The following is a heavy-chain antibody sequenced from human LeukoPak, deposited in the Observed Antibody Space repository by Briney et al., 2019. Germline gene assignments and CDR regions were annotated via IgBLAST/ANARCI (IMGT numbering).Heavy chain of an antibody. CDR3: ATRGGAQSNAFNY. D-gene: IGHD2-21*01. V-gene: IGHV3-15*01. J-gene: IGHJ4*02. CDR1: GFTFSNAW. CDR2: IKSKIGGGTT. Sequence: GGSLRLSCAASGFTFSNAWMNWVRQAPGKGLEWVGRIKSKIGGGTTAYAAPVKGRFTISRDDSRNTVSLQMNGLKTEDTAVYYCATRGGAQSNAFNYWGQGTLVTVSS.